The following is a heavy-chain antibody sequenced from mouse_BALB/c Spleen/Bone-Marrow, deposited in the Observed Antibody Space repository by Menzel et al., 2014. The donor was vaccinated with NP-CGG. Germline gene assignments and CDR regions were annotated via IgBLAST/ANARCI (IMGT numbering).Heavy chain of an antibody. CDR2: ISGGGSYT. CDR1: GFSFNGYG. D-gene: IGHD2-4*01. J-gene: IGHJ3*01. CDR3: ARHAYYDQTEVSFVY. Sequence: EVKLLESGGGLVKSGGSLKLSCAASGFSFNGYGMSWVRRTPEKRLEWVATISGGGSYTFYPDSVKGRFTISRDNAKNNLYLQLSSLRSEDTALYYCARHAYYDQTEVSFVYWGQGTLVTVSA. V-gene: IGHV5-9-2*01.